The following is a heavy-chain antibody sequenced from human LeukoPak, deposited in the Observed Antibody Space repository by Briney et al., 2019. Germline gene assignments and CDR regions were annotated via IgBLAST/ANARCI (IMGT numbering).Heavy chain of an antibody. CDR3: ARERSKDYYDSSGYRHYYYYGMDV. D-gene: IGHD3-22*01. Sequence: GGSLRLSCSASGFTFSSYTMHWVRQAPGRGLEYVSLISSNGGSTYYADSVKGRFTISRDNSKNTLYLQMSSLRAEDTTVYYCARERSKDYYDSSGYRHYYYYGMDVWGQGTTVTVSS. V-gene: IGHV3-64D*06. CDR2: ISSNGGST. J-gene: IGHJ6*02. CDR1: GFTFSSYT.